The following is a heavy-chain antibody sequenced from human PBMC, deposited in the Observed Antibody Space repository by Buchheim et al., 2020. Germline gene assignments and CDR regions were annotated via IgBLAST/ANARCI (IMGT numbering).Heavy chain of an antibody. D-gene: IGHD3-22*01. Sequence: EVQLLESGGGLVQAGGSLRLSCAASGFTFGSYAMSWVRQAPGKGLEWVSPISGDGDGGSTRYADSVKGRFTISRDNSKNTLYLQMNSLRAEDTAIYYCAKDLYYDSSGYYYGPTFDYWGQGTL. CDR2: ISGDGDGGST. CDR3: AKDLYYDSSGYYYGPTFDY. CDR1: GFTFGSYA. J-gene: IGHJ4*02. V-gene: IGHV3-23*01.